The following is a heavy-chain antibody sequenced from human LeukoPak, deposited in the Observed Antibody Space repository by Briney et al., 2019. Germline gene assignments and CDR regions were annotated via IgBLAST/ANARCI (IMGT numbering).Heavy chain of an antibody. D-gene: IGHD3-22*01. V-gene: IGHV1-46*01. CDR2: INPSGGST. CDR1: GYTFTSYY. J-gene: IGHJ4*02. CDR3: ASDYYDSSGYYLPFDY. Sequence: ASVKVSCKASGYTFTSYYMHWVRQAPGQGLEWMGIINPSGGSTSYAQKFQGRVTMTRDTSTSIVYMELSSLRSEDTAVYYCASDYYDSSGYYLPFDYWGQGTLVTVSS.